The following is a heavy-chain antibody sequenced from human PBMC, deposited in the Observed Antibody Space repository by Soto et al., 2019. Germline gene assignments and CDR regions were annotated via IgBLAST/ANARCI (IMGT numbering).Heavy chain of an antibody. CDR1: GGTLSSYA. V-gene: IGHV1-69*13. Sequence: SVKVPYKASGGTLSSYAISWGRQAPGKGLEWMGGIIPIFGTANYAQKFQGRVTITADESKNQFSLQLNSVTPEDTAVYYCAREDYYNSGSYSYYYGMDVWGQGTTVTVSS. D-gene: IGHD3-10*01. CDR2: IIPIFGTA. J-gene: IGHJ6*02. CDR3: AREDYYNSGSYSYYYGMDV.